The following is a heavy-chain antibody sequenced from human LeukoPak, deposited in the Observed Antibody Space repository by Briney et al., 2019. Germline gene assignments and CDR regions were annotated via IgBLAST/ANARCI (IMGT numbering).Heavy chain of an antibody. V-gene: IGHV4-34*01. Sequence: SETLSLTCAVYGGSFSGYYWSWIRQPPGKGLEWIGEINHSGSTNYNPSLKSRVTISVDTSKNQFSLKLSSVTAADTAVYYCARGPYYDFWSGYYSYPPYYYYYMDVWGKGTTVTVSS. J-gene: IGHJ6*03. CDR3: ARGPYYDFWSGYYSYPPYYYYYMDV. D-gene: IGHD3-3*01. CDR2: INHSGST. CDR1: GGSFSGYY.